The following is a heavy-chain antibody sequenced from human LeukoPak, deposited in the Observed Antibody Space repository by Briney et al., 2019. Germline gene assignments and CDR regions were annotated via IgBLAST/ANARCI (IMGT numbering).Heavy chain of an antibody. CDR1: GFTFSHFG. CDR2: IWSDATSQ. D-gene: IGHD4-11*01. V-gene: IGHV3-33*06. J-gene: IGHJ5*02. CDR3: AKDAQRGFDYSNSLEH. Sequence: GTSLRLSCEASGFTFSHFGMHWVSQAPGKGLEWVAVIWSDATSQYYGDSVKGRFTISRDNFKRTVSLEMNSRRVEDTAIYSWAKDAQRGFDYSNSLEHWGQGSLVIVSS.